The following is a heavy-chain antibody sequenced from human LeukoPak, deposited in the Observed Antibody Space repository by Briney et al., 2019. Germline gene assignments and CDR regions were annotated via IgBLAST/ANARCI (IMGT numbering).Heavy chain of an antibody. D-gene: IGHD3-3*01. V-gene: IGHV3-23*01. Sequence: GGSLRLSCAASGFTLSSYAMDWVRQAPGKGLEWVSSISGSGGSTYYADSVKGRFTISRDNSKNTLYLQMNSLRAEDTAVYYRAKVNDFWSGYLDYWGQGTLVTVSS. J-gene: IGHJ4*02. CDR2: ISGSGGST. CDR1: GFTLSSYA. CDR3: AKVNDFWSGYLDY.